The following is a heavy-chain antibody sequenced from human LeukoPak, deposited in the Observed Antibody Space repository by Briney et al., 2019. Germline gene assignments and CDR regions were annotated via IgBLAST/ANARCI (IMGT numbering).Heavy chain of an antibody. CDR3: ARGQMAGY. D-gene: IGHD5-24*01. J-gene: IGHJ4*02. Sequence: PGGSLRLSCTASGFTFGDYAMSWVRQAPGKGLEWVANIKPDGSEKSYVDSVKGRFTISRDNAKNSLYLQMNSLRAEDTAVYYCARGQMAGYWGQGTLVTVSS. V-gene: IGHV3-7*05. CDR2: IKPDGSEK. CDR1: GFTFGDYA.